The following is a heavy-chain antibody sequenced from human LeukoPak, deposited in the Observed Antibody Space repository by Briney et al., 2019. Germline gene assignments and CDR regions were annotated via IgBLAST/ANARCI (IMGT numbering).Heavy chain of an antibody. CDR2: IIPIFGTA. V-gene: IGHV1-69*13. J-gene: IGHJ4*02. CDR3: DTYYYDSSGYYFDY. CDR1: GGTFSSYA. D-gene: IGHD3-22*01. Sequence: SVKVSCKASGGTFSSYAISWVRQAPGQGLEWMGGIIPIFGTANYAQKFQGRVTITADESTSTAYMELSSLRSEDTAVYYCDTYYYDSSGYYFDYWGQGTLVSVSS.